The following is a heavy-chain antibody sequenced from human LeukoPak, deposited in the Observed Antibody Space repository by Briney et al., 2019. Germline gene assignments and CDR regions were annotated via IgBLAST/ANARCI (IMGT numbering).Heavy chain of an antibody. CDR2: IYPGDSDT. J-gene: IGHJ5*02. Sequence: GESLKISCKGSGYSFTSYWIGWVRQMPGKGLDWMGIIYPGDSDTRYSPSFQGQVTISADKSISTAYLQWSSLKASDTAMYYCARTYYDFWSGGNNWFDPWGQGTLVTVSS. CDR3: ARTYYDFWSGGNNWFDP. CDR1: GYSFTSYW. V-gene: IGHV5-51*01. D-gene: IGHD3-3*01.